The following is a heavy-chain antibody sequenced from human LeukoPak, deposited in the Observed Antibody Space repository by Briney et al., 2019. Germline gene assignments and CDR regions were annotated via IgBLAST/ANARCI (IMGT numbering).Heavy chain of an antibody. V-gene: IGHV3-23*01. Sequence: GGSLRPSCAASGFTFSNYAMSWVRQAPGKGLEWVSGISGNGANTYHADSVKGRFTISRDNSKNTLYVQMHSLRAEDTAVYYCATEKGDSPDYWGQGTLVTVSS. CDR2: ISGNGANT. CDR3: ATEKGDSPDY. J-gene: IGHJ4*02. D-gene: IGHD2-21*01. CDR1: GFTFSNYA.